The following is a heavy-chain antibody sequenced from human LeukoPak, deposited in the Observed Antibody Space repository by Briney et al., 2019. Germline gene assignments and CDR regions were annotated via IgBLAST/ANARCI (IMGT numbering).Heavy chain of an antibody. D-gene: IGHD1-26*01. CDR2: ISYTGGT. J-gene: IGHJ4*02. CDR1: GGSLSSGSYY. Sequence: SETLSLTCTVSGGSLSSGSYYWSWIRQPPGKGLEWIGFISYTGGTNYNSSLKSRATISVDTSKNGFSLNLSSVTAADTAVYYCARIVVGATMDNRGQGTLVTVSS. V-gene: IGHV4-61*01. CDR3: ARIVVGATMDN.